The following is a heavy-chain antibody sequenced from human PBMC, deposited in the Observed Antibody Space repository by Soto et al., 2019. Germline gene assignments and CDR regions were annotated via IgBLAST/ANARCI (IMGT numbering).Heavy chain of an antibody. J-gene: IGHJ5*02. D-gene: IGHD5-12*01. CDR2: ISGSGGST. V-gene: IGHV3-23*01. CDR3: AKTIKAWMQSSLDWFDP. CDR1: GFTFSSYA. Sequence: EVQLLESGGGLVQPGGSLRLSCAASGFTFSSYAMSWVRQAPGKGLEWVSAISGSGGSTYYADSVKGRFTISRDNSKNTLYLQMNSLRAEDTAVYYCAKTIKAWMQSSLDWFDPWGQGTLVTVSS.